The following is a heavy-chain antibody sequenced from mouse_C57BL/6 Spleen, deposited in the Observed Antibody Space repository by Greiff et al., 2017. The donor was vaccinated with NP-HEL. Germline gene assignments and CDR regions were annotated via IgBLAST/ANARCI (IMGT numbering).Heavy chain of an antibody. CDR3: ASPTLFITTVVEAC. V-gene: IGHV5-9*01. J-gene: IGHJ3*01. CDR1: GFTFSSYT. D-gene: IGHD1-1*01. Sequence: EVKLVESGGGLVKPGGSLKLSCAASGFTFSSYTMSWVRQTPEKRLEWVATISGGGGNTYYPDSVKGRFTISRDNGKNTMYVHRSSLRSEDTDLYACASPTLFITTVVEACWGQGTLVTVSA. CDR2: ISGGGGNT.